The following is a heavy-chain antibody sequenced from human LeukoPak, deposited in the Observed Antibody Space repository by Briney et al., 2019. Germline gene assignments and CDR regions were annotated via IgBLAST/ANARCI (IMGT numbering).Heavy chain of an antibody. V-gene: IGHV1-46*01. CDR1: GYIFTSYY. CDR2: INPSGGTT. Sequence: ASGKVSCKASGYIFTSYYIHWVRQAPGQGLEWMGLINPSGGTTRYAQNFQGRVTMTRDMSTSTVYMELSSLRSEDTAVYFCARDGSHRLYDSSGYGGYWGQGTLVTVSS. D-gene: IGHD3-22*01. J-gene: IGHJ4*02. CDR3: ARDGSHRLYDSSGYGGY.